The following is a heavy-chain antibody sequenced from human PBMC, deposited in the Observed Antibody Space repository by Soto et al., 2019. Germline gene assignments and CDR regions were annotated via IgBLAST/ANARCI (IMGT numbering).Heavy chain of an antibody. V-gene: IGHV2-5*01. D-gene: IGHD6-6*01. CDR3: AREALIIAARDAFDI. Sequence: SGPTLVKPTQTLTLTCTFSGFSLSTSGVGVGWIRQPPGKALEWLALIYWNDDKRYSPSLKSRLTITKDTSKNQVVLTMTNMDPVDTATYYCAREALIIAARDAFDIWGQGTMVTVSS. CDR1: GFSLSTSGVG. CDR2: IYWNDDK. J-gene: IGHJ3*02.